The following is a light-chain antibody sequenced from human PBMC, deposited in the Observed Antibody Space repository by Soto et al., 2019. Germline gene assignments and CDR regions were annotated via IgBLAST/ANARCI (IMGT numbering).Light chain of an antibody. J-gene: IGKJ5*01. CDR2: GAS. CDR1: QSVSSSY. Sequence: IVLTQSPGTLSLSPGGRTAVSCRASQSVSSSYLAWYQQKPGQPPRLLIYGASSRATGIPDRFSGSGSGTDFTLTISRLEPEDFAVFYCQHYDSLPITFGQGTRLEIK. V-gene: IGKV3-20*01. CDR3: QHYDSLPIT.